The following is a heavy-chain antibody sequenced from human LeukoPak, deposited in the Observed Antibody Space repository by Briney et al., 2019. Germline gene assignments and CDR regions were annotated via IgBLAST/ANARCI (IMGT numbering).Heavy chain of an antibody. Sequence: TGGSLRLSCAASGFTFSNYWMGWVRQAPGKGLEWVANIKQDGSEKVYVDSVKGRFTISRDNAKNSLYLQMNSLRAEDTAVYYCARHWPPLPSWGQGTLVTASS. CDR2: IKQDGSEK. CDR1: GFTFSNYW. V-gene: IGHV3-7*05. J-gene: IGHJ5*02. CDR3: ARHWPPLPS.